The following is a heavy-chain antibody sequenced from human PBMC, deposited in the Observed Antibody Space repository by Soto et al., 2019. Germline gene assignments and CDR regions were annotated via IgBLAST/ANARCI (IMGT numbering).Heavy chain of an antibody. D-gene: IGHD3-22*01. CDR2: IYSGGST. J-gene: IGHJ4*02. V-gene: IGHV3-66*01. CDR3: AREFVGSSGYYYVGYIDY. CDR1: GFTVSSNY. Sequence: EVQLVESGGGLVQPGGSLRLSCAASGFTVSSNYMSWVRQAPGKGLEWVSVIYSGGSTYYADSVKGRFTISRDNSKNTLYLQMNSLRAEYTAVYYCAREFVGSSGYYYVGYIDYWGQGTLVTVSS.